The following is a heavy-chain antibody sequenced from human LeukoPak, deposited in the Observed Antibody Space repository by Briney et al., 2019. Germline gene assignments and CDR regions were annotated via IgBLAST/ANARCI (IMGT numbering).Heavy chain of an antibody. CDR1: GFTFSNYA. J-gene: IGHJ4*02. CDR2: ISSNGGST. V-gene: IGHV3-64*01. Sequence: GGSLRLSCAASGFTFSNYAMHWVRQAPGKGLEYVSAISSNGGSTYYANSVKGRFTLSRDNSKNTLYLQMNSLRAEDTAVYYCAREGHYFDSWGQGTLVTVSS. CDR3: AREGHYFDS.